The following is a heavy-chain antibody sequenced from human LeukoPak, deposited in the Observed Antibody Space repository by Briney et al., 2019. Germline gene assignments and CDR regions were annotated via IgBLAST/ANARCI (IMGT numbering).Heavy chain of an antibody. Sequence: ASVKVSCKASGYTFTSYYTHWVRQAPGQGLEWMGIINPSGGSTSYAQKFQGRVTMTRDTSTSTVYMELSSLRSEDTAVYYCASEGIAVAAPFDYWGQGTLVTVSS. V-gene: IGHV1-46*01. CDR3: ASEGIAVAAPFDY. D-gene: IGHD6-19*01. CDR2: INPSGGST. J-gene: IGHJ4*02. CDR1: GYTFTSYY.